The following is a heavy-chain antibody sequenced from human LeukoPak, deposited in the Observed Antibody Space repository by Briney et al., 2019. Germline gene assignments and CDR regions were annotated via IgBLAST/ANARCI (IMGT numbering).Heavy chain of an antibody. CDR1: GYTFTSYG. D-gene: IGHD6-13*01. CDR2: ISAYNGNT. V-gene: IGHV1-18*01. Sequence: ASVKVSCKASGYTFTSYGISWVRQAPGQGLEWMGWISAYNGNTNYAQKLQGRVTMTTVTSTSTAYMELRSLRSDDTAVYYCASSGTGYSMSYFDYWGQGTLVTVSS. CDR3: ASSGTGYSMSYFDY. J-gene: IGHJ4*02.